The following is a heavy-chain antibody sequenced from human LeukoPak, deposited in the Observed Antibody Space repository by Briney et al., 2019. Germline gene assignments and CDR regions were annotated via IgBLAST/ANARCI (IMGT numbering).Heavy chain of an antibody. D-gene: IGHD3-10*01. CDR3: AKEQYYGSGSYPPAH. Sequence: PGGSLRLSCAASGFTFSSYWMSWVRQAPGKGLEWVANIKQDGRDKYYVECVKCRFTISRDNDNHTLHLKMHRPRAAAAAVYYCAKEQYYGSGSYPPAHWGAGTLVTVSS. J-gene: IGHJ4*02. CDR1: GFTFSSYW. CDR2: IKQDGRDK. V-gene: IGHV3-7*01.